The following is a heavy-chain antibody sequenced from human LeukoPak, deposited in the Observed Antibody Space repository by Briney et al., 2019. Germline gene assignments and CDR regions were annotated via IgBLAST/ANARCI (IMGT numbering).Heavy chain of an antibody. CDR3: ARINYYDSSGYYYDDY. D-gene: IGHD3-22*01. CDR2: IYYSGST. J-gene: IGHJ4*02. CDR1: GGSISGYY. Sequence: SETLSLTCTVSGGSISGYYWSWIRQPPGKGLEWIGYIYYSGSTNYNPSLKSRVTISLDTSKNQFSLKLSSVTAADTAVYFCARINYYDSSGYYYDDYWGQGALVTVSS. V-gene: IGHV4-59*01.